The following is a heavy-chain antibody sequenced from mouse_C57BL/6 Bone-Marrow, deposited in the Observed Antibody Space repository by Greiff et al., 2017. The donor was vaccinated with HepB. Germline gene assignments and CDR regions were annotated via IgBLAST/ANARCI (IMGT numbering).Heavy chain of an antibody. V-gene: IGHV1-59*01. J-gene: IGHJ2*01. CDR2: IDPSDSYT. CDR1: GYTFTSYW. CDR3: AREHY. Sequence: VQLQQPGAELVRPGTSVKLSCKASGYTFTSYWMHWVKQRPGQGLEWIGVIDPSDSYTNYNQKFKGKATLTVDTSSSTAYMQLSSLTSEDSAVYYCAREHYWGQGTTLTVSS.